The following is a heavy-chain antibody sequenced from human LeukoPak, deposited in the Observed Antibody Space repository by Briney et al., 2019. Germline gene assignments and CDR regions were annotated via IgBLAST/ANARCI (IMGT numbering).Heavy chain of an antibody. CDR1: GGTFSSYA. CDR3: ARSGSYSLTLDY. J-gene: IGHJ4*02. CDR2: IIPIFGTA. D-gene: IGHD1-26*01. Sequence: SVKVSCKASGGTFSSYAISWVRQAPGQGLEWMGGIIPIFGTANYAQKFQGRVTITADESTSTAYMELSSLRSEDTAVYYCARSGSYSLTLDYWGQGTLVTVSS. V-gene: IGHV1-69*13.